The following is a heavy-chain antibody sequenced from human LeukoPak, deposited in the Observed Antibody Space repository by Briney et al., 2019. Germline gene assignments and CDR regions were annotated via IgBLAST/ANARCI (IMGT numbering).Heavy chain of an antibody. CDR2: IYTSGST. V-gene: IGHV4-4*07. CDR1: GGSISSYY. J-gene: IGHJ5*02. CDR3: ARAGLLYCTNGVCYSNWFDP. D-gene: IGHD2-8*01. Sequence: SETLSLTCTVSGGSISSYYWSWIRQPAGKGLEWIGRIYTSGSTNYNPSLKSRVTMSVDTSKSQFSLKLSSVTAADTAVYYCARAGLLYCTNGVCYSNWFDPWGQGTLVTVSS.